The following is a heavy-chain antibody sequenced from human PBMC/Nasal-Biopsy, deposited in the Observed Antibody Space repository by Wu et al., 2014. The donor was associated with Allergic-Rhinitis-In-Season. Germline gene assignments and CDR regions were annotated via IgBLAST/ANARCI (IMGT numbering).Heavy chain of an antibody. CDR2: IYTSGST. D-gene: IGHD3-3*01. Sequence: TLSLTCTVSGGSISSYYWSWIRQPAGKGLEWIGRIYTSGSTYYNPSLKSRVTISVDTSKNQFSLKMKSVTAADTAVYYCARDWSVLGWMGAFDMWGQGTMVTVAS. CDR1: GGSISSYY. V-gene: IGHV4-4*07. CDR3: ARDWSVLGWMGAFDM. J-gene: IGHJ3*02.